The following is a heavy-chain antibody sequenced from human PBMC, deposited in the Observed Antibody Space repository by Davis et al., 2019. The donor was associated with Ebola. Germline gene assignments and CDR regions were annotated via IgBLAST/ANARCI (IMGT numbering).Heavy chain of an antibody. CDR3: AASAGTVGKFDY. V-gene: IGHV1-18*01. CDR2: ISAYNGNT. J-gene: IGHJ4*01. CDR1: GYTFTSYG. Sequence: ASVKVSCKASGYTFTSYGISWVRQAPGQGLEWMGWISAYNGNTNYAQKFQGRVTITRDMSTGTSYLDLSNLRSDDTAVYYCAASAGTVGKFDYWGQGTLLTVSS. D-gene: IGHD1-14*01.